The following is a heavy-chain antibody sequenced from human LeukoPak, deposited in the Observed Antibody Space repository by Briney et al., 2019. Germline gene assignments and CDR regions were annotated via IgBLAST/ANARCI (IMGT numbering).Heavy chain of an antibody. CDR1: GGSISSYY. V-gene: IGHV4-34*01. D-gene: IGHD3-10*01. J-gene: IGHJ6*03. Sequence: SETLSLTCTVSGGSISSYYWSWIRQPPGKGLEWIGEINHSGSTNYNPSLKSRVTISVDTSKNQFSLKLSSVTAADTAVYYCARQSRLYGSGSLYYYYYYYMDVWGKGTTVTISS. CDR2: INHSGST. CDR3: ARQSRLYGSGSLYYYYYYYMDV.